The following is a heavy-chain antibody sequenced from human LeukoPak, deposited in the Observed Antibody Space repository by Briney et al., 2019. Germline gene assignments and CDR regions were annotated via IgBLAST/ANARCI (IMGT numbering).Heavy chain of an antibody. V-gene: IGHV3-23*01. CDR1: GFTFTTYA. J-gene: IGHJ6*02. CDR3: AKDSRILFFGEFTRAPLYVMDV. CDR2: INNSGDNT. D-gene: IGHD3-10*01. Sequence: PGGSLRLSCAASGFTFTTYAMTWVRQAPGKGLEWVSSINNSGDNTYYADSAKGRFTISRDNSKKTLYLQMHSLRAEDTAVYYCAKDSRILFFGEFTRAPLYVMDVWGQGTTVTVSS.